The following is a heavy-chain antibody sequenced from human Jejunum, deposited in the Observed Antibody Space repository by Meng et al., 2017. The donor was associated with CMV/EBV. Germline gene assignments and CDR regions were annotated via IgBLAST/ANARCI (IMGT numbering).Heavy chain of an antibody. D-gene: IGHD1-26*01. Sequence: QEQFECAGPGLLKPWDTLSLTCTVSGGPDNNYYWSWIGQSAGKGLEWIGRFYSSDTYNYHPSLDSRVTMSLDTSKNQFSLNLRSVTAADTATYYCARGPGASTREGFDYWGLGTLVTVSS. V-gene: IGHV4-4*07. CDR1: GGPDNNYY. CDR3: ARGPGASTREGFDY. CDR2: FYSSDTY. J-gene: IGHJ4*02.